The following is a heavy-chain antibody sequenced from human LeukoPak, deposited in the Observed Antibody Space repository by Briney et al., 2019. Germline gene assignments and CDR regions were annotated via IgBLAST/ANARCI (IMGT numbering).Heavy chain of an antibody. CDR2: MNPNSGNT. D-gene: IGHD2-15*01. V-gene: IGHV1-8*02. J-gene: IGHJ4*02. CDR1: GYTFTGYY. CDR3: ARVGTTPNY. Sequence: ASVKVSCKASGYTFTGYYMHWVRQAPGQGLEWMGWMNPNSGNTGYAQKFQGRVTMTRNTSISTAYMELSSLRSEDTAVYYCARVGTTPNYWGQGTLVTVSS.